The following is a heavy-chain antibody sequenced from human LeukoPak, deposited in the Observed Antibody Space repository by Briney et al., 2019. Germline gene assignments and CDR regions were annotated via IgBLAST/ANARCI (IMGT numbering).Heavy chain of an antibody. V-gene: IGHV3-9*01. D-gene: IGHD5-12*01. CDR3: AKDVVRGSGYDSYFDY. CDR2: ISWNSGSI. CDR1: GFTFDDYA. J-gene: IGHJ4*02. Sequence: SLRLSCAASGFTFDDYAMHWVRQAPGKGLEWVSGISWNSGSIGYADSVKGRFTISRDNAKNSLYLQMNSLRAEDTALYYCAKDVVRGSGYDSYFDYWGQGTLVTVSS.